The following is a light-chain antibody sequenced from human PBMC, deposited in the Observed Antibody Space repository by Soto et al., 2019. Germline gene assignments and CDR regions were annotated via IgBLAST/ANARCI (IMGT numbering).Light chain of an antibody. CDR3: QQYGSSPGT. V-gene: IGKV3-20*01. J-gene: IGKJ1*01. CDR2: GAS. Sequence: EIVLSQSPGTLSLSPGERATLSGRASQSVSSSYLAWYQQKPGQAPRLLIYGASGTATGIPERFSGSGSGTDFTLTISRLEPEDFAVFYCQQYGSSPGTFGQGPKVEIK. CDR1: QSVSSSY.